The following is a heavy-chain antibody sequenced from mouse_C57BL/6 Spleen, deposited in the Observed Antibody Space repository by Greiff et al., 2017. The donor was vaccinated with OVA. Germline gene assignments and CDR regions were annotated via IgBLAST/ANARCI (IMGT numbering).Heavy chain of an antibody. CDR1: GFTFSSYG. Sequence: EVMLVESGGDLVKPGGSLKLSCAASGFTFSSYGMSWVRQTPDKRLEWVATISSGGSYTYYPDSVKGRFTISRDNAKHTLYLQMSSLKSEDTAMYYSAKDPPHSVGYQARFAYWGQGTLVTVSA. CDR3: AKDPPHSVGYQARFAY. D-gene: IGHD2-2*01. J-gene: IGHJ3*01. CDR2: ISSGGSYT. V-gene: IGHV5-6*01.